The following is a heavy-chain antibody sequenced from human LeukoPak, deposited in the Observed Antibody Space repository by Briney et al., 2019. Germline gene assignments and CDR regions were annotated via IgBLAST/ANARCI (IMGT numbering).Heavy chain of an antibody. V-gene: IGHV3-23*03. CDR2: IYSGGST. J-gene: IGHJ5*02. Sequence: GGSLRLSCAASGFTFSSYAMSWVRQAPGKGLEWVSVIYSGGSTYYADSVKGRFTISRDNSKNTLYLQMNSLRAEDTAVYYCAKDSRNSSSWYWDNWFDPWGQGTLVTVSS. CDR1: GFTFSSYA. D-gene: IGHD6-13*01. CDR3: AKDSRNSSSWYWDNWFDP.